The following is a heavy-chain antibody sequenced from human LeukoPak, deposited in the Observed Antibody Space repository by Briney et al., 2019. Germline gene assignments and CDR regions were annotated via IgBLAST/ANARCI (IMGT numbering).Heavy chain of an antibody. V-gene: IGHV1-8*01. CDR2: MYPTSGHT. Sequence: KVSCKASGYTPTSYDINWVREAPGQGVECMGWMYPTSGHTGYVQNFQGRITMTRDTSVSTAYMELNSLTSEATAVYYCARSPVGVRKKRYLWGQGTLVIVSS. CDR3: ARSPVGVRKKRYL. D-gene: IGHD3-10*01. CDR1: GYTPTSYD. J-gene: IGHJ5*02.